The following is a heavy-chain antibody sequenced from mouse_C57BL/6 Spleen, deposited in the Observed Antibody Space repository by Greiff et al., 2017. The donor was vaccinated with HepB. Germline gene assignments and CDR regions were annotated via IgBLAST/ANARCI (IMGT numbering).Heavy chain of an antibody. J-gene: IGHJ4*01. CDR1: GFTFSDYG. D-gene: IGHD1-1*01. V-gene: IGHV5-17*01. Sequence: EVKVVESGGGLVKPGGSLKLSCAASGFTFSDYGMHWVRQAPEKGLEWVAYISSGSSTIYYADKVKGRFTISRDNAKNTLFLQMTSLRSEDTAMYYCAIGITTVPVGGYYAMDYWGQGTSVTVSS. CDR2: ISSGSSTI. CDR3: AIGITTVPVGGYYAMDY.